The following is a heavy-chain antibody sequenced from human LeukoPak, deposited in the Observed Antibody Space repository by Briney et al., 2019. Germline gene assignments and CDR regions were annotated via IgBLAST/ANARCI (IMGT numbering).Heavy chain of an antibody. V-gene: IGHV3-74*01. CDR2: INSDGTTT. CDR1: GFTFSNYW. D-gene: IGHD3-10*01. CDR3: ATDLIHYYASGAKT. Sequence: GGSLRLSCAASGFTFSNYWMHWVRQAPGKGLLWVSRINSDGTTTNYADSVRGRFTISRDNAKNTLYLQMNSLRAEDTAVYYCATDLIHYYASGAKTWGQGTLVTVSS. J-gene: IGHJ5*02.